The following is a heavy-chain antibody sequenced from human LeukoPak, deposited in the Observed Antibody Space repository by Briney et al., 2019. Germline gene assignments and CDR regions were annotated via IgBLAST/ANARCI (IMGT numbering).Heavy chain of an antibody. CDR2: ISGSGGST. J-gene: IGHJ4*02. CDR1: GFTFSSYA. V-gene: IGHV3-23*01. Sequence: PGRSLRLSCAVSGFTFSSYAMSWVRQAPGKGLEWVSAISGSGGSTYYADSVKGRFTISRDNSKNTPYLQMNSLRAEDTAVYYCAKVYDSSGYYYILQFYFDYWGQGTLVTVSS. CDR3: AKVYDSSGYYYILQFYFDY. D-gene: IGHD3-22*01.